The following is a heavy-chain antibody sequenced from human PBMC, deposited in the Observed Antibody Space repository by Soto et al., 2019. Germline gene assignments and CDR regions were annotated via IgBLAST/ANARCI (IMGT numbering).Heavy chain of an antibody. Sequence: PSETLSLTCAVSGAAISNTDWWSWVRQPPGKGLEWIGEIYHSGTTSCDPSLKSRVTISLDKSKSLFSLTLTSLTAADTAVYYCAIPGAGDFDYWGQGTLVTVSS. J-gene: IGHJ4*02. CDR1: GAAISNTDW. CDR3: AIPGAGDFDY. D-gene: IGHD1-26*01. CDR2: IYHSGTT. V-gene: IGHV4-4*02.